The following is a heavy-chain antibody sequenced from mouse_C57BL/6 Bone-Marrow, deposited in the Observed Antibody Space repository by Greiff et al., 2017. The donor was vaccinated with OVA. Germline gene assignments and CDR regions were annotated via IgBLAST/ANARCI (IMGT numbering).Heavy chain of an antibody. CDR3: TRGYSNYYAMDY. D-gene: IGHD2-5*01. CDR1: GYTFTDYE. J-gene: IGHJ4*01. CDR2: IDPETGGT. Sequence: VQLQQSGAELVRPGASVTLSCKASGYTFTDYEMHWVKQTPVHGLEWIGVIDPETGGTDYNQKFKGKAILTADKSSSTAYMELRSLTSEDSAVYYCTRGYSNYYAMDYGGQGTSVTGSS. V-gene: IGHV1-15*01.